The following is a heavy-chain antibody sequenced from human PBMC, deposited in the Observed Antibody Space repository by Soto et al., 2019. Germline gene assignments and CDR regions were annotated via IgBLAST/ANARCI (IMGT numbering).Heavy chain of an antibody. V-gene: IGHV4-4*02. Sequence: SETLSLTCAVSGGSVNNDKWWSWVRQPPGKGLEWIGEIHSSGITNYNPSLKSRASIFVDKFKNQFSVKLTSVTAADTAVYFCAGQWSAGYGAFAPWGQGSLVIVSS. J-gene: IGHJ5*02. CDR3: AGQWSAGYGAFAP. CDR2: IHSSGIT. CDR1: GGSVNNDKW. D-gene: IGHD3-9*01.